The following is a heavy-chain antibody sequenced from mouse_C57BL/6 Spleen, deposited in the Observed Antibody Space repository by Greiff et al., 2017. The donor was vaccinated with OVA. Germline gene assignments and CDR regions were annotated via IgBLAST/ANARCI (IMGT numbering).Heavy chain of an antibody. Sequence: EVHLVESGGGLVQPGGSLKLSCAASGFTFSDYGMAWVRQAPRKGPEWVAFISNLAYSIYYADTVTGRFTISRENAKNTLYLEMSSLRSEDTAMYYCARHEDYYSYFDVWGTGTTVTVSS. CDR2: ISNLAYSI. CDR1: GFTFSDYG. V-gene: IGHV5-15*01. D-gene: IGHD2-4*01. CDR3: ARHEDYYSYFDV. J-gene: IGHJ1*03.